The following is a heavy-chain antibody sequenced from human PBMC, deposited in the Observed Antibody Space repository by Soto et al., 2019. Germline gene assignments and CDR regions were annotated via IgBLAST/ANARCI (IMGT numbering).Heavy chain of an antibody. V-gene: IGHV3-30-3*02. Sequence: GGSLRLSCAASGFTFSSYAMHWVRQAPGKGLEWVAVISYDGSNKYYADSVKGRFTISRDNSKNTLYLQMNSLRAEDTAVYYCAKFSVGSGTYYYNDMDVWGQGTTVTVS. J-gene: IGHJ6*02. CDR3: AKFSVGSGTYYYNDMDV. CDR1: GFTFSSYA. D-gene: IGHD3-10*01. CDR2: ISYDGSNK.